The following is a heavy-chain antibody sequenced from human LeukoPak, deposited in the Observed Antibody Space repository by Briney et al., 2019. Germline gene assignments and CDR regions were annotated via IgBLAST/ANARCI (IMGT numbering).Heavy chain of an antibody. CDR1: GCTFSCYD. CDR3: ARGVNYGDNRRMDV. J-gene: IGHJ6*02. Sequence: ASVKVSCKASGCTFSCYDLNWVRQAPGQGLEWMGWISAYNGNTNYAQKLQGRVTMTTDTSTSTAYMELRSLRSDDTAVYYCARGVNYGDNRRMDVWGQGTTVTVSS. CDR2: ISAYNGNT. V-gene: IGHV1-18*01. D-gene: IGHD4-17*01.